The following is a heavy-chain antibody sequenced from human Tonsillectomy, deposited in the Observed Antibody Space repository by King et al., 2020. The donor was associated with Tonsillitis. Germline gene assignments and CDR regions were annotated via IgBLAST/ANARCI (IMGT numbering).Heavy chain of an antibody. CDR1: GIIVHRNF. J-gene: IGHJ4*02. CDR3: AIGGGTSGYNDLVQPYYFNT. D-gene: IGHD2/OR15-2a*01. CDR2: IYGDGST. V-gene: IGHV3-66*01. Sequence: DVQLVESGGGLVHPGGSLRLSCAASGIIVHRNFMSWVRQAPGKGLEWVSVIYGDGSTFYADSVKDRFIISRDASTNTLYLQMNGLRAEDSALYYCAIGGGTSGYNDLVQPYYFNTWGQGTLVTVSS.